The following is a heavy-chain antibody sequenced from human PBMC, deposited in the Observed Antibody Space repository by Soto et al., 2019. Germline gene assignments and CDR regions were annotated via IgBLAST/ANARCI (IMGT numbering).Heavy chain of an antibody. Sequence: SVKVSCKASGGTFSSYAISWVRQAPGQGLEWMGGIIPIFGTANYAQKFQGRVTITADESTSTAYMELSSLRSEDTAVYYCARPEYCISTSCAYYGMDVWGQGTTVTVSS. CDR1: GGTFSSYA. J-gene: IGHJ6*02. D-gene: IGHD2-2*01. CDR3: ARPEYCISTSCAYYGMDV. CDR2: IIPIFGTA. V-gene: IGHV1-69*13.